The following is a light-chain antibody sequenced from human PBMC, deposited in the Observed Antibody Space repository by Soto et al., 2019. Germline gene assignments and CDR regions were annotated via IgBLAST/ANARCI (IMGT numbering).Light chain of an antibody. Sequence: QSVLTQSPSASVSLGASVKLTCTLSSGHSSYAIAWHQQQPEKGPRYLMKLNSDGSHSKGDGIPDRFSGSSSGAERYLIISSLQSEDEADYYCQTWGTGIHVFGTGTKLTVL. CDR1: SGHSSYA. CDR2: LNSDGSH. V-gene: IGLV4-69*01. CDR3: QTWGTGIHV. J-gene: IGLJ1*01.